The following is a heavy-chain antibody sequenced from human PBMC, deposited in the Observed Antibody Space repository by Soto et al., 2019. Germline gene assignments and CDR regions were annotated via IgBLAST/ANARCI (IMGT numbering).Heavy chain of an antibody. CDR3: ARDSYSSGWHTWYYYGMDV. CDR1: GFTFSSYS. J-gene: IGHJ6*02. Sequence: PGGSLRLSCAASGFTFSSYSTNWVRQAPGKGLDWVSYISSSSSTIYYADSVKGRFTISRDNAKNSLYLQMNSLRDEDTAVYYCARDSYSSGWHTWYYYGMDVWGQGTTVTVSS. V-gene: IGHV3-48*02. CDR2: ISSSSSTI. D-gene: IGHD6-19*01.